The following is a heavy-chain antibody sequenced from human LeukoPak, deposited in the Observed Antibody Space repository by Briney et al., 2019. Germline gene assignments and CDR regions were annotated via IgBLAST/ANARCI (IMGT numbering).Heavy chain of an antibody. D-gene: IGHD4-17*01. CDR2: IYTSGST. Sequence: SETLSLTCTVSGGSISSGSYYWSWIRQPAGKGLEWIGRIYTSGSTNYNPSLKSRVTISVDTSKNQFSLKLSSVTAADTAVYYCARRLTVTTGHHVFDYWGQGTLVTVSS. CDR1: GGSISSGSYY. V-gene: IGHV4-61*02. J-gene: IGHJ4*02. CDR3: ARRLTVTTGHHVFDY.